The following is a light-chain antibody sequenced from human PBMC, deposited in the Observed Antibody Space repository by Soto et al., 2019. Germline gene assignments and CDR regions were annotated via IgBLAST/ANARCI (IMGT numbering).Light chain of an antibody. CDR1: QSVSSY. Sequence: EIVMTQSPATLSLSPGKRATLSCRASQSVSSYLAWYQQKPGQAPRLLIYDASNRATGIPARFSGSGSGTDFAFSIGSVEPEDLAVYYGPRRSTWSTIGQGTRLEIK. CDR3: PRRSTWST. CDR2: DAS. V-gene: IGKV3-11*01. J-gene: IGKJ5*01.